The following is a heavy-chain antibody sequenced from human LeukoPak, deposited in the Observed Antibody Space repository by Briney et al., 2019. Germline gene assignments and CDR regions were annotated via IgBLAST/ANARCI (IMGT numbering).Heavy chain of an antibody. CDR1: GFTLTDYW. V-gene: IGHV3-23*01. D-gene: IGHD1-26*01. CDR3: AKERYSGSYAAGD. Sequence: GGSLRLSCAASGFTLTDYWMSWVRQAPGKGLEWVSVISGSGGSTYYADSVKGRFTISRDNSKNTLYLQMNSLRAEDTAVFYCAKERYSGSYAAGDWGQGTLVTVSS. J-gene: IGHJ4*02. CDR2: ISGSGGST.